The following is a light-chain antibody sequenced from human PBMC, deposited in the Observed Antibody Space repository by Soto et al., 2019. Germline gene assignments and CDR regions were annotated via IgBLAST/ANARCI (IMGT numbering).Light chain of an antibody. CDR1: RSNIGSAI. CDR2: MNN. CDR3: VAWDDNLSSRV. V-gene: IGLV1-47*01. J-gene: IGLJ3*02. Sequence: QSVLTQPPSLSGTPGQTVTISCLGSRSNIGSAIVHWYQQLPGMAPKHLIYMNNQRPSGVPDRFSGSKSGTSASLVITGLRPEDEADYYCVAWDDNLSSRVFGGGTKVTVL.